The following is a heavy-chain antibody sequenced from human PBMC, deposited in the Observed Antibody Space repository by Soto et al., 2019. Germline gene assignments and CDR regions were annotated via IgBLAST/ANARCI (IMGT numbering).Heavy chain of an antibody. J-gene: IGHJ4*02. CDR1: GGSFSTSSYY. Sequence: SETLSLTCTVSGGSFSTSSYYWGWIRQPPGKGLEWIGSIYYSGSTYYNPSLKSRVTISVHTSKNQFSLKLSSVTAADTAVYYFARHRSKTFSSGWYYWFDYWGQGTLVTVSS. V-gene: IGHV4-39*01. CDR2: IYYSGST. CDR3: ARHRSKTFSSGWYYWFDY. D-gene: IGHD6-19*01.